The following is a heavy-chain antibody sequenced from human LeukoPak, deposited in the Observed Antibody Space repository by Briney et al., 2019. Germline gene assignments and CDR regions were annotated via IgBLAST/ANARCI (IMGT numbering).Heavy chain of an antibody. Sequence: PGGSLRLSCAASGFTFDDYDKHWVRQAPGRGLEWVSGISWNSGNIGYADSVKGRFTISRDNAKNSLYLQMNTLSAEDTALYYCAKDIESGSGWSYYYYMDVWGKGTTVSVSS. D-gene: IGHD6-19*01. V-gene: IGHV3-9*01. CDR3: AKDIESGSGWSYYYYMDV. CDR2: ISWNSGNI. CDR1: GFTFDDYD. J-gene: IGHJ6*03.